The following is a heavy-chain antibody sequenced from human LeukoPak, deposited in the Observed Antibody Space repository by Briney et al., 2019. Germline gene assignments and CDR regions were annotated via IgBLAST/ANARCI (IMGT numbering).Heavy chain of an antibody. CDR3: ARTIGLLWFGELSFDY. Sequence: PSETLSLTCTVSGGSISSSSYYWGWIRQPPGKELEWIGSIYYSGTTYYNLSLKSRVTISVVTSKNQFSLKLTSVTAADTAVYYCARTIGLLWFGELSFDYWGQGTLVTVSS. D-gene: IGHD3-10*01. V-gene: IGHV4-39*07. CDR1: GGSISSSSYY. J-gene: IGHJ4*02. CDR2: IYYSGTT.